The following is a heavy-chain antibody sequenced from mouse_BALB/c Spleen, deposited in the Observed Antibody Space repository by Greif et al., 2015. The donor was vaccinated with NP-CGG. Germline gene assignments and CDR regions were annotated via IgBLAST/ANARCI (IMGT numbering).Heavy chain of an antibody. CDR2: IWSGGST. Sequence: VKLVESGPGLVQPSQSLSITRTVSGFSLTSYGVHWVRQSPGKGLEWLGVIWSGGSTDYNAAFISRLSISKDNSKSQVFFKMNSLQANDTAIYYCARNYYGSSYYAMDYWGRGTSVTVSS. CDR1: GFSLTSYG. V-gene: IGHV2-2*02. D-gene: IGHD1-1*01. CDR3: ARNYYGSSYYAMDY. J-gene: IGHJ4*01.